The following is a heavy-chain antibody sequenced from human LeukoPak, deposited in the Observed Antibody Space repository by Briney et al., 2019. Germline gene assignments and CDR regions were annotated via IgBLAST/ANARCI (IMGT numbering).Heavy chain of an antibody. CDR1: GGSISIHY. CDR2: VYTIGST. J-gene: IGHJ6*03. Sequence: KASETLSPTCTVAGGSISIHYSSSIRQPAGKGLEWIGRVYTIGSTNYNPSLKSRVTISVDKSKNQFSLKLSSVTAADTAVYYCAREAAAYYYYMDVWGQGTTVTVSS. V-gene: IGHV4-4*07. CDR3: AREAAAYYYYMDV.